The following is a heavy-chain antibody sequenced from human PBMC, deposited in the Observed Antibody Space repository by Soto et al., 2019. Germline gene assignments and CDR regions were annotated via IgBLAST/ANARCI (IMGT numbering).Heavy chain of an antibody. CDR3: ARQLEGLGDY. CDR1: GGSITSSSYY. V-gene: IGHV4-39*01. Sequence: SETLSLTCTVPGGSITSSSYYWGWIRQPPGKGLEWIGSIYYSGSTYYNPSLKSRVTISVDTSKNQFSLKLSSVTAADTAVYYCARQLEGLGDYWGQGTLVTVSS. D-gene: IGHD3-16*01. J-gene: IGHJ4*02. CDR2: IYYSGST.